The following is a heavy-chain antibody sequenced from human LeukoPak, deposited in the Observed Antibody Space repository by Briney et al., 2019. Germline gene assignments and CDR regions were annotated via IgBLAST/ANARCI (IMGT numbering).Heavy chain of an antibody. CDR1: GYTFTGYY. V-gene: IGHV1-2*02. CDR2: SNPNSGGT. J-gene: IGHJ4*02. D-gene: IGHD3-22*01. Sequence: ASVKVSCKASGYTFTGYYMHWVRQAPGQGLEWMGWSNPNSGGTNYAQKFQGRVTMTRDTSISTAYMELSRLRSDDTAVYYCARGPRGDSSGAFDYWGQGTLVTVSS. CDR3: ARGPRGDSSGAFDY.